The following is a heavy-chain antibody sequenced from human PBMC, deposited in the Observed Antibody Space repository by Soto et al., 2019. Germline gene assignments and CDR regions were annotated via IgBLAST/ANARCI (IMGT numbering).Heavy chain of an antibody. CDR3: ETIPKVLVQTFDY. V-gene: IGHV4-39*01. Sequence: SETLSLTCTVSGGSISKNDYYWAWIRQPPGKGLEWIGTIYYSGNTYYNPSLKSRVTISVDTSKDQFSLKLSSVTAADTAVYNCETIPKVLVQTFDYWGQGTLVTVSS. CDR2: IYYSGNT. CDR1: GGSISKNDYY. J-gene: IGHJ4*02. D-gene: IGHD3-10*01.